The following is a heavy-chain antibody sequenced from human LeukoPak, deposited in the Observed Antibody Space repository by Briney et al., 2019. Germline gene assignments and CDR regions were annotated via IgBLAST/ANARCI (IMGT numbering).Heavy chain of an antibody. V-gene: IGHV3-23*01. CDR2: ISGSGGST. CDR3: ANYCSSTSCYPARYYYGMDV. CDR1: GFTFSNYA. J-gene: IGHJ6*02. Sequence: GGSLRLSCAASGFTFSNYAMSWVRQAPGKGLEWVSAISGSGGSTYYADSVKGRFTISRDNSKNTLYLQMNSLRAEDTAVYYCANYCSSTSCYPARYYYGMDVWGQRTTVTVSS. D-gene: IGHD2-2*01.